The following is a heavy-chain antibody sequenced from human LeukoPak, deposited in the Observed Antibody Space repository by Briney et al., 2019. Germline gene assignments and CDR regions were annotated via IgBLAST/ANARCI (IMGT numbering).Heavy chain of an antibody. CDR3: ARDSGYDYSGRYRPHYYYYMDV. J-gene: IGHJ6*03. CDR2: IIPIFGTA. V-gene: IGHV1-69*05. Sequence: SVKVSCKASGGTFSNYVISWVRQAPGQGLEWMGGIIPIFGTANYAQKFQGRVTITTDESTSTAYMELSSLRSEDTAVYYCARDSGYDYSGRYRPHYYYYMDVWGKGTTVTVSS. CDR1: GGTFSNYV. D-gene: IGHD1-26*01.